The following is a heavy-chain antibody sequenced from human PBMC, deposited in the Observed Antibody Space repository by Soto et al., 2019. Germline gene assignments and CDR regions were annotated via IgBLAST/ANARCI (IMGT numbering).Heavy chain of an antibody. CDR3: TSGSPMYCSSSSCYASPFDY. J-gene: IGHJ4*02. Sequence: EVQLVESGGGLVQPGGSLRLSCAASGFTLSSYWMHWVRQAPGKGLVWVSRINSEGSSTSYADSVKGRFTISRDNAKNTLYLQMNSLRAEDTAVYYCTSGSPMYCSSSSCYASPFDYWGQGTLVTVSS. CDR2: INSEGSST. D-gene: IGHD2-2*01. V-gene: IGHV3-74*01. CDR1: GFTLSSYW.